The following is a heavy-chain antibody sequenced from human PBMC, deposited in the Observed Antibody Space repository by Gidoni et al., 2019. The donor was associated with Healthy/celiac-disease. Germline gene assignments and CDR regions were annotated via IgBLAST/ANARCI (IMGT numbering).Heavy chain of an antibody. CDR2: IWYDGSNK. D-gene: IGHD6-6*01. CDR1: GFTFSSYG. Sequence: VQLVESGGGVVQPGRSLRLPCAASGFTFSSYGMPWVRQAPGKGLEWVAVIWYDGSNKYYADSVKGRFTISRDNSKNTLYLQMNSLRAEDTAVYYCARGGAARLDYWGQGTLVTVSS. J-gene: IGHJ4*02. V-gene: IGHV3-33*01. CDR3: ARGGAARLDY.